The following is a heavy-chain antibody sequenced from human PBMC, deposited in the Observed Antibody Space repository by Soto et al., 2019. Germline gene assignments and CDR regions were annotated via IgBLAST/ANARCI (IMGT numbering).Heavy chain of an antibody. D-gene: IGHD2-8*01. CDR1: GVSISSGKW. J-gene: IGHJ4*01. CDR3: SSLLYDPRLFYLYFDF. V-gene: IGHV4-4*02. Sequence: SETLSVTCAVSGVSISSGKWGTWVRQTPQRGLEYIGEIFHDGTANYYPSFERRVAISVDTSKNQFSLKVTSVTAADTAIYFFSSLLYDPRLFYLYFDFCGHVALVPL. CDR2: IFHDGTA.